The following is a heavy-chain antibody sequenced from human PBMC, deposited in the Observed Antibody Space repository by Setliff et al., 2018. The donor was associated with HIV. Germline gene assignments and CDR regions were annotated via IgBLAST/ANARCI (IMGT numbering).Heavy chain of an antibody. V-gene: IGHV4-4*07. J-gene: IGHJ4*01. CDR2: ISVAGTI. CDR1: GGSISSYY. D-gene: IGHD6-13*01. CDR3: ARDEGRATGSWWDQSASWYLDY. Sequence: SETLSLTCTVSGGSISSYYWSWIRQPAGKRLEFIGRISVAGTINYNPSLRSRVSLSVDTSENQFSLTVNSVTAADTAMYFCARDEGRATGSWWDQSASWYLDYWGHGILVTVSS.